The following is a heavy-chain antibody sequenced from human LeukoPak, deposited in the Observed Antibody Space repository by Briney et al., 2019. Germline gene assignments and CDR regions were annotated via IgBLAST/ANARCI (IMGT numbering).Heavy chain of an antibody. CDR1: GYSFTSYW. J-gene: IGHJ4*02. D-gene: IGHD2-8*01. V-gene: IGHV5-51*01. Sequence: GESLKISXKGSGYSFTSYWIGWVRQMPGKGLEWMGIIYPGDSDTRYSPSFQGQVTISADKSISTAYLQWSSLKASDTAMYYCARLGEYCTNGVCYAPDFDYWGQGTLVTVSS. CDR3: ARLGEYCTNGVCYAPDFDY. CDR2: IYPGDSDT.